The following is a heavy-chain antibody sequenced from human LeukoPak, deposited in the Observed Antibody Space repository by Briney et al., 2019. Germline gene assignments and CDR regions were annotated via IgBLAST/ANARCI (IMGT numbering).Heavy chain of an antibody. D-gene: IGHD3-22*01. CDR1: GYTFTSYG. CDR2: INPSSGGT. V-gene: IGHV1-2*02. Sequence: ASVKVSCKASGYTFTSYGISWVRQAPGQGLEWMGWINPSSGGTNYAQKFQGRVTMTRDTSISTAYMELSRLRSDDTAVYYCARDPYYYDSSGYKPFDYWGQGTLVTVSS. CDR3: ARDPYYYDSSGYKPFDY. J-gene: IGHJ4*02.